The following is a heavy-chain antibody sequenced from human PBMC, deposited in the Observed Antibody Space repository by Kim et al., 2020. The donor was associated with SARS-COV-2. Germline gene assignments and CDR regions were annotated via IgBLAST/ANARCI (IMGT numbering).Heavy chain of an antibody. Sequence: GGSLRLSCAASGFTFSYYGMHWVRQAPGKGLEWVATIWHDGSHTYYADSVKGRFTLSRDNTKNTVYLQMNSLGAEETAVYFCAKEMEVAGPGPDVFDIWGQGAMVTVSS. CDR1: GFTFSYYG. D-gene: IGHD6-19*01. J-gene: IGHJ3*02. V-gene: IGHV3-33*06. CDR2: IWHDGSHT. CDR3: AKEMEVAGPGPDVFDI.